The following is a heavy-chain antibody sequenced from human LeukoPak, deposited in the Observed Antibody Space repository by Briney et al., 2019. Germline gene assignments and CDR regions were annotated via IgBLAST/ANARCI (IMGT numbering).Heavy chain of an antibody. J-gene: IGHJ5*02. V-gene: IGHV3-23*01. CDR1: GFTFSSYV. Sequence: PGGSLRLSCAASGFTFSSYVMHWVRQAPGKGLEWVSGLSASAGTAHYADSVKGRFTISRDNSKNTLYLQMNDLRAEDTAVYHCAKDGIWFGQNWFDPWGQGTLVTVSP. CDR3: AKDGIWFGQNWFDP. CDR2: LSASAGTA. D-gene: IGHD3-10*01.